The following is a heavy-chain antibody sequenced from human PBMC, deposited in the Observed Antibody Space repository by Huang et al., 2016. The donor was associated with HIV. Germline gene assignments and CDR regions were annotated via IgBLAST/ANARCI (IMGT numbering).Heavy chain of an antibody. CDR1: GYNFTTYA. V-gene: IGHV1-3*01. J-gene: IGHJ4*02. Sequence: VQLVQSGAEVKKTGASMKVSCNSSGYNFTTYAMHWVRQAPGQSLEWMGTITGGTGYPKYLQKFQDRVKIARVRSASTGYLELGSLGSEDTAMYYCATVRLVASTRGLDYWGQGTLVTVSS. CDR2: ITGGTGYP. CDR3: ATVRLVASTRGLDY. D-gene: IGHD5-12*01.